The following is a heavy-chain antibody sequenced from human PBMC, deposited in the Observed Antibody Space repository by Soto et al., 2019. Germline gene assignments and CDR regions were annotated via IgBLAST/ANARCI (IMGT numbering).Heavy chain of an antibody. Sequence: ENLSHTNRGSGGSIISSSYYWGWIRQPPRKGLEWIGSIYYSGSTYYNPSLKSRVTISVDTSKNQFSLKLRSVTDADTDVYYRAGQLYCSGGSCYWETWVDPWGQGTRIT. J-gene: IGHJ5*02. V-gene: IGHV4-39*01. CDR2: IYYSGST. D-gene: IGHD2-15*01. CDR3: AGQLYCSGGSCYWETWVDP. CDR1: GGSIISSSYY.